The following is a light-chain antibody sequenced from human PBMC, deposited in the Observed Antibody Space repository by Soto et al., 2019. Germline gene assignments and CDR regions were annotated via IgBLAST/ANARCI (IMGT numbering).Light chain of an antibody. V-gene: IGKV2-28*01. CDR1: QSLLHSDGYTY. CDR2: LTF. J-gene: IGKJ2*01. Sequence: DIVMTQSPLSLPVTPGEPASISCRSSQSLLHSDGYTYMDWYLQKPGQSPQVLIYLTFNRASGVPDRFSGSGSGTDFTLKISRVEAEDAGVYYCMQALQTPYTSGQGTKLEIK. CDR3: MQALQTPYT.